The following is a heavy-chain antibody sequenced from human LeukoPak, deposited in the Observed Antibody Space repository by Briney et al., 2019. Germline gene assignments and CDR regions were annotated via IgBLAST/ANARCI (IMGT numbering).Heavy chain of an antibody. V-gene: IGHV3-30*18. D-gene: IGHD3-10*01. CDR3: AKDLWFGESYYFDY. CDR2: ISYDGSNK. Sequence: GGSLRLSCAASGFTFSSYGTHWVRQAPGKGLEWVAVISYDGSNKYYADSVKGRFTISRDNSKNTLYLQMNSLRAEDTAVYYCAKDLWFGESYYFDYWGQGTLVTVSS. CDR1: GFTFSSYG. J-gene: IGHJ4*02.